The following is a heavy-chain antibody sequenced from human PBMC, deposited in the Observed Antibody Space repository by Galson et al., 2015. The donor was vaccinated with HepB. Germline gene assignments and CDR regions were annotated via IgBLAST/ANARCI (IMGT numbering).Heavy chain of an antibody. D-gene: IGHD3-3*01. V-gene: IGHV3-33*01. CDR2: IWHNGSYQ. CDR1: GFSFSSYD. Sequence: SLRLSCAASGFSFSSYDMHWVRQAPGKGLECVAVIWHNGSYQYYADSVKGRFTISRDNSKDTLFLQMNSLRAEDTAVYYCARDLKVVGDLFNYYGLDVWGQGTTVTVS. J-gene: IGHJ6*02. CDR3: ARDLKVVGDLFNYYGLDV.